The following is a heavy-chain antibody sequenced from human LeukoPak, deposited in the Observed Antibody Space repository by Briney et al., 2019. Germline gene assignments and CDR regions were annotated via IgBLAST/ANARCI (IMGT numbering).Heavy chain of an antibody. J-gene: IGHJ4*02. V-gene: IGHV3-43*02. CDR3: AKGSGKFDY. CDR1: GLTFHDYA. Sequence: GGSLRLFCVASGLTFHDYAMHWVRQAPRKGLEWVSFISADGGCTFYADCVGGRFSISRDSSKNSMYLQMNSLRNEDTAMYYCAKGSGKFDYWGQGTLVAVSS. CDR2: ISADGGCT.